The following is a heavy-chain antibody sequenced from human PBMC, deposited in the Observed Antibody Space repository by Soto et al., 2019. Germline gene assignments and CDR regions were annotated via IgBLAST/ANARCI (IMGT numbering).Heavy chain of an antibody. J-gene: IGHJ4*02. D-gene: IGHD2-15*01. CDR2: IKQDGSAK. CDR3: GRDFYGGFSYGPGDN. CDR1: VFTFSSYG. V-gene: IGHV3-7*01. Sequence: GALRVSCAASVFTFSSYGMHWVRQAPGKGLEWVANIKQDGSAKQYLDSVRGRFTISRDNSKNSVYLQMNSLRAEDTALYYCGRDFYGGFSYGPGDNWGQGTLVIVSS.